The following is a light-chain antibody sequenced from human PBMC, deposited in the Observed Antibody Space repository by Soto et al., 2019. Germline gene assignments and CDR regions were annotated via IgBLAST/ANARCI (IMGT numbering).Light chain of an antibody. V-gene: IGLV2-8*01. CDR3: TSPTPGSLYV. J-gene: IGLJ1*01. CDR2: EVS. Sequence: QSVLTQPPSASGSPGQSVSISCTGSSSDLGNHNFVSWYQQYPGKAPKLMIFEVSKRPSGVPDRFSASKSGNMASLTVSGLRAEDEADYFCTSPTPGSLYVFGTGTKVTVL. CDR1: SSDLGNHNF.